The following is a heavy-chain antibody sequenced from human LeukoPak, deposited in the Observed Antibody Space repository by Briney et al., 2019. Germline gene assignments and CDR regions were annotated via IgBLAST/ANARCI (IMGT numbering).Heavy chain of an antibody. CDR3: AKDQYCTSSTCQGFDV. Sequence: GGSLRLSCAASGFTFSTYGMHWVRQAPGKGLEWVAIIWNDGSNKYYSDSVKGRFSISRDNSENTLFLQMTSLRAEDTAVYYCAKDQYCTSSTCQGFDVWGQGTMVTVSS. CDR1: GFTFSTYG. D-gene: IGHD2/OR15-2a*01. V-gene: IGHV3-33*06. J-gene: IGHJ3*01. CDR2: IWNDGSNK.